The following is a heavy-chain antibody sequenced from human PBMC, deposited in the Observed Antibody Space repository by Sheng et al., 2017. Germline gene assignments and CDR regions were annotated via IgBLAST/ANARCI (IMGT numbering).Heavy chain of an antibody. CDR3: ASDPIAVAGLGT. D-gene: IGHD6-19*01. Sequence: QVQLVQSGAEVKKPGSSVKVSCKASGGTFSSYTISWVRQAPGQGLEWMGRIIPILGIANYAQKFQGRVTITADKSTSTAYMELSSLRSEDTAVYYCASDPIAVAGLGTWGQGTLVTVSS. V-gene: IGHV1-69*02. CDR2: IIPILGIA. CDR1: GGTFSSYT. J-gene: IGHJ5*02.